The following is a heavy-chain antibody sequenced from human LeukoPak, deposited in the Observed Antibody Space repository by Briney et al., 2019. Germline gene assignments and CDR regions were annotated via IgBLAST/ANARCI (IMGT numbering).Heavy chain of an antibody. CDR2: ISYDVSNK. Sequence: AGGSLRLSCAASGFTFSSYAMSWVRQAPGEGLEWVAVISYDVSNKYYADSVKGRFTISRDNSKNTLYLQMNSLRAEDTAVYYCAKCLSGGSCYRLDYWGQGTLVTVSS. D-gene: IGHD2-15*01. V-gene: IGHV3-30*18. CDR1: GFTFSSYA. J-gene: IGHJ4*02. CDR3: AKCLSGGSCYRLDY.